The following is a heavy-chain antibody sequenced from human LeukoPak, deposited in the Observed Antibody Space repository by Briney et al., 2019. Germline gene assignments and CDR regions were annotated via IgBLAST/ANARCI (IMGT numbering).Heavy chain of an antibody. J-gene: IGHJ4*02. Sequence: SEILSLTCTVSGGSISSYYWSWLRQPPGKGLEWLGYIYYSGSTNYNPTLKSRVTISVDTSKNQFSLKLSSVPAADTAVYYCARMTTVTTGPFDYWGQGTLVTVSS. CDR3: ARMTTVTTGPFDY. D-gene: IGHD4-17*01. CDR1: GGSISSYY. V-gene: IGHV4-59*01. CDR2: IYYSGST.